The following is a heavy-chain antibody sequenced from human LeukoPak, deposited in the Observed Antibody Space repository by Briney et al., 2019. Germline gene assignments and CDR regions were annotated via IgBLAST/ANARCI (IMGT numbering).Heavy chain of an antibody. CDR1: GFTFSSYW. D-gene: IGHD6-19*01. CDR3: ARGYRNAWPFDY. CDR2: IKEDGNEK. V-gene: IGHV3-7*03. J-gene: IGHJ4*02. Sequence: GGSLRLSCAASGFTFSSYWMTWVRQAPGKGLEWVANIKEDGNEKYYVGSVRGRFTISRDSAENSLFLQMNSLRAEDTAVYYCARGYRNAWPFDYWGQGTLVTVSS.